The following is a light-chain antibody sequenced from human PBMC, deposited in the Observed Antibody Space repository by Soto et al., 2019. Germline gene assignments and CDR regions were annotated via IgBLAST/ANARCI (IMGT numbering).Light chain of an antibody. CDR3: QQANSFLLT. Sequence: DIQMTQSPSFVSASVGDRVTITCRASQDVTFWLAWYQQRPGKAPNLLIFAASSLQSGVPSRFSSSGSGTDFTLTICSLQPECCATYYCQQANSFLLTFGGGTRVVIK. CDR1: QDVTFW. J-gene: IGKJ4*01. CDR2: AAS. V-gene: IGKV1-12*01.